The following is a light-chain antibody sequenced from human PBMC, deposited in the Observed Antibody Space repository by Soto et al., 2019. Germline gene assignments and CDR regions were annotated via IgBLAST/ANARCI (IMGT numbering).Light chain of an antibody. Sequence: DIQMPQSPSTLSASVGARVTITCRASQSISSWLAWYQQKPGKAPKLLIYDASSVESGVPSRFSGSGSGTEFTLTISSLQPDDFAPYYCQQYNSYPLTFGGGTKVEIK. J-gene: IGKJ4*01. CDR2: DAS. V-gene: IGKV1-5*01. CDR1: QSISSW. CDR3: QQYNSYPLT.